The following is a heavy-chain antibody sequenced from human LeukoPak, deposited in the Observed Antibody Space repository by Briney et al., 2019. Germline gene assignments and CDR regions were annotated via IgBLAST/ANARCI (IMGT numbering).Heavy chain of an antibody. D-gene: IGHD3-9*01. CDR3: AKLRYFDWLSPRLNWFDP. Sequence: GGSLRLSRAASGFTFSSYSMNWVRQAPGKGLEWVSYISSSGSSIHYADSVKGRFAISRDNAKNSLYLQMNSLRAEDTAVYYCAKLRYFDWLSPRLNWFDPWGQGTLVTVSS. V-gene: IGHV3-21*04. CDR2: ISSSGSSI. CDR1: GFTFSSYS. J-gene: IGHJ5*02.